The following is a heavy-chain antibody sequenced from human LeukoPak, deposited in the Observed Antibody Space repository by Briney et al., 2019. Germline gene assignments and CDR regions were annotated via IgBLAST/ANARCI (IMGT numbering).Heavy chain of an antibody. V-gene: IGHV1-69*06. D-gene: IGHD2-15*01. J-gene: IGHJ4*02. CDR1: GGTFSSYA. Sequence: ASVKVSCKASGGTFSSYAISWVRQAPGQGLEWMGGIIPIFGTANYAQKFQGRVTITADKSTSTAYMELGSLRSEDTAVYYCARLRYCSGGSCYSDLDYWGQGTLVTVSS. CDR2: IIPIFGTA. CDR3: ARLRYCSGGSCYSDLDY.